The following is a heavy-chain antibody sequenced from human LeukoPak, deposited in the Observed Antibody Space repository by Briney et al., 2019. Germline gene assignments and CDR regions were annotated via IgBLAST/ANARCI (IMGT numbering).Heavy chain of an antibody. V-gene: IGHV3-23*01. CDR3: AKDLAWVYSYGYFDY. J-gene: IGHJ4*02. D-gene: IGHD5-18*01. Sequence: PGGSLRLSCAASGFTFSSYAMSWVRQAPGKGLEWVSAISGSGGSTYYADSVKGRFTISRDNSKNTLYLQMNSLRAEDKAVYYCAKDLAWVYSYGYFDYWGQGTLVTVSS. CDR2: ISGSGGST. CDR1: GFTFSSYA.